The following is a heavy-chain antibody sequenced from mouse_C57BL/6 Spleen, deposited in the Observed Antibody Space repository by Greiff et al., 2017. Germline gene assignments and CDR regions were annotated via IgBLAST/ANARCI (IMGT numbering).Heavy chain of an antibody. CDR1: GYTFTSYW. J-gene: IGHJ2*01. D-gene: IGHD1-1*01. CDR2: IDPSDSYT. Sequence: VQLQQPGAELVMPGASVKLSCKASGYTFTSYWSHWVKQRPGQGLEWIGEIDPSDSYTNYNQKFKGKSTLTVEKSSSTAYRQLSSLASADSAVYDCARSNYGSPFDYWGQGSTRTVSS. V-gene: IGHV1-69*01. CDR3: ARSNYGSPFDY.